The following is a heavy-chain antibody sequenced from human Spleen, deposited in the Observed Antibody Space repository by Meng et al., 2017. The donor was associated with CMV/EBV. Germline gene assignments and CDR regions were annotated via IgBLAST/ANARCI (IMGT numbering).Heavy chain of an antibody. CDR1: GFTFSSYL. CDR3: ARDLWASSNLY. Sequence: GESLKISCAASGFTFSSYLMSWVRQAPGKGLEWVSSITSSGGYIYYADSVKGRFTVSRDNAKNSLSLQMVSLRADDTAVYYCARDLWASSNLYWGQGTLVTVSP. CDR2: ITSSGGYI. D-gene: IGHD2-21*01. V-gene: IGHV3-21*01. J-gene: IGHJ4*02.